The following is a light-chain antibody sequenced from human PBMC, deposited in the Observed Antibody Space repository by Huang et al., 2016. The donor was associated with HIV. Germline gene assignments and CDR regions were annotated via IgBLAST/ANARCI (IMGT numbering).Light chain of an antibody. J-gene: IGKJ3*01. V-gene: IGKV3-11*01. CDR3: QGGGSWPLT. CDR1: QTVSTF. Sequence: PGDRATLSCRANQTVSTFLAWYKQKPGQTPRLLIYDASTRAADTPARFSGSGAGTDVARTISSLEPEEFAVYYCQGGGSWPLTFGPGTTVDVK. CDR2: DAS.